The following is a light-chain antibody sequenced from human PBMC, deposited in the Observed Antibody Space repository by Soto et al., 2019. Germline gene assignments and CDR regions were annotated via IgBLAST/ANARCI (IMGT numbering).Light chain of an antibody. J-gene: IGLJ1*01. CDR3: CSYAGSYGV. CDR2: DVS. CDR1: SSDVGGYNY. Sequence: QSALTQPRSVSGSPGQSVTISCTGTSSDVGGYNYVSWYQQHPGKAPKLMIYDVSKRPSGVPDRFSGSKSGNTASLTISGLQAEDEANYSCCSYAGSYGVFGTGT. V-gene: IGLV2-11*01.